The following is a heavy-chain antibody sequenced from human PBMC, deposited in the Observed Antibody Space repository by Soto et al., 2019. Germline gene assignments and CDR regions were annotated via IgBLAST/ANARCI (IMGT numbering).Heavy chain of an antibody. CDR3: AKSRLAYCTNGVCCTQPFGY. CDR1: GFTFSSYA. V-gene: IGHV3-23*01. J-gene: IGHJ4*02. D-gene: IGHD2-8*01. Sequence: EVQLLESGGGLVQPGGSLRLSCAASGFTFSSYAMSWVRQAPGKGLEWVSAISGSGGSTYYADSVKGRFTISRDNSKNTLYLQMNSLRAEDTAVYYCAKSRLAYCTNGVCCTQPFGYWGQGTLVTVSS. CDR2: ISGSGGST.